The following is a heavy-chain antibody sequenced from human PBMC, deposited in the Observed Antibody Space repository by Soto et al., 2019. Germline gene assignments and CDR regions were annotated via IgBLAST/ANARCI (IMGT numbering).Heavy chain of an antibody. CDR3: ARGVPPYGIVVVVAAILEDAFDI. CDR1: GFTFSSYA. J-gene: IGHJ3*02. D-gene: IGHD2-15*01. Sequence: GGSLRLSCAASGFTFSSYAMHWVRQAPGKGLEYVSAISSNGGSTYYANSVKGRFTISRDNSKNTLYLQMGSLRAEDMAVYYCARGVPPYGIVVVVAAILEDAFDIWGQGTMVTVSS. CDR2: ISSNGGST. V-gene: IGHV3-64*01.